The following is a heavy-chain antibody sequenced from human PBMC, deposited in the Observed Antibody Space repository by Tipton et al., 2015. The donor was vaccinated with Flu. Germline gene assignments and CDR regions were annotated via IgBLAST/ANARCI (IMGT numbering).Heavy chain of an antibody. CDR1: GGSFSGYY. V-gene: IGHV4-34*01. D-gene: IGHD5-12*01. Sequence: TLSLTCAVYGGSFSGYYWSWIRQPPGKGLEWIGEINHSGSTNYNPSLKSRVTISVDTSKNQFSLKLSSVTAADTAVYYCARRGGYSGYEGYWGQGTLVTVSS. J-gene: IGHJ4*02. CDR2: INHSGST. CDR3: ARRGGYSGYEGY.